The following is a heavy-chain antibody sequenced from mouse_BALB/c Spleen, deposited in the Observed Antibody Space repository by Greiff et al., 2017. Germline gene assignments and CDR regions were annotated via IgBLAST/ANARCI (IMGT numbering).Heavy chain of an antibody. V-gene: IGHV5-17*02. D-gene: IGHD2-4*01. J-gene: IGHJ3*01. CDR2: ISSGSSTI. Sequence: EVKVVESGGGLVQPGGSRKLSCAASGFTFSSFGMHWVRQAPEKGLEWVAYISSGSSTIYYADTVKGRFTISRDNPKNTLFLQMTSLRSEDTAMYYCARGDYDYSWFAYWGQGTLVTVSA. CDR1: GFTFSSFG. CDR3: ARGDYDYSWFAY.